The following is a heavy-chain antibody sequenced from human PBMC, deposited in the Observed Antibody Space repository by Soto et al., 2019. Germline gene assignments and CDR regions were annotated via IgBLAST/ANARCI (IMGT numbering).Heavy chain of an antibody. J-gene: IGHJ4*02. Sequence: GASVKVSCKASGYTFSDYYIHWLRQSAGQGLEWMGWINPNSGGTKYAPKFQGGVTMTRDTSITTAYMELSRLRSGDTAVYYCAREPATAKPEGVDFWGQGTLVTVSS. CDR3: AREPATAKPEGVDF. CDR2: INPNSGGT. D-gene: IGHD1-1*01. CDR1: GYTFSDYY. V-gene: IGHV1-2*02.